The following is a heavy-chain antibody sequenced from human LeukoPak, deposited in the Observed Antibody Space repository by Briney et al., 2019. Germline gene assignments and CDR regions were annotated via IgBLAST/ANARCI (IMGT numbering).Heavy chain of an antibody. Sequence: GASVKVSCKASGYTFTSYGISWVRQAPGQGLEWMGWLSAYNGNTNYAQKLQGRVTMTTDTSTSTAYMELRSLRSDDTAVYYCATVSGYCANGVCYEGFDYWGQGTLVTVSS. V-gene: IGHV1-18*01. D-gene: IGHD2-8*01. J-gene: IGHJ4*02. CDR3: ATVSGYCANGVCYEGFDY. CDR1: GYTFTSYG. CDR2: LSAYNGNT.